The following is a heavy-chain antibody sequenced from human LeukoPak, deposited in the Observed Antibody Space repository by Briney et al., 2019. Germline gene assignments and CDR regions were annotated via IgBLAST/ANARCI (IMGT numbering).Heavy chain of an antibody. D-gene: IGHD1-26*01. Sequence: GGSLRLSCAASGFTFNSCAMHWVRQAPGKGLEWVAVVSSDESIKFYGDSVKGRFTISRDNSKNTLYLQMNSLRADDTALYYCARDVGTRSNIKNWFDPWGQGTLVTVSS. CDR1: GFTFNSCA. V-gene: IGHV3-30*03. CDR2: VSSDESIK. CDR3: ARDVGTRSNIKNWFDP. J-gene: IGHJ5*02.